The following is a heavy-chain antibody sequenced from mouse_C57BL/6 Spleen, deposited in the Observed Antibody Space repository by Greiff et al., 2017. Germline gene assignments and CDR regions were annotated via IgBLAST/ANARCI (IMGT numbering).Heavy chain of an antibody. CDR1: GYTFTSYW. Sequence: VQLQQPGAELVRPGSSVKLSCKASGYTFTSYWMHWVKQRPIQGLEWIGNIDPSDSETHYNQKFKDKATLTVDKSSSTAYMQLSSLTSEDSAVYYCSRRDGYYEYFDVWGTGTTVTVSS. J-gene: IGHJ1*03. CDR3: SRRDGYYEYFDV. CDR2: IDPSDSET. D-gene: IGHD2-3*01. V-gene: IGHV1-52*01.